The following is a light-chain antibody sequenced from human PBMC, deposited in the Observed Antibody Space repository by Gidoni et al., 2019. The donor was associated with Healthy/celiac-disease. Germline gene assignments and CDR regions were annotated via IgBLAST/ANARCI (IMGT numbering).Light chain of an antibody. V-gene: IGKV3-20*01. CDR1: QSVSSSY. CDR3: QQYGSSPTWT. Sequence: IVLTQSPGTLSLSPGERATLSCRASQSVSSSYLAWYQQKPGQDPRLLIYGASSRATGIPDRFRGSGSGTDFTITISRLEPEDFAVYYCQQYGSSPTWTFGQGTKVEIK. J-gene: IGKJ1*01. CDR2: GAS.